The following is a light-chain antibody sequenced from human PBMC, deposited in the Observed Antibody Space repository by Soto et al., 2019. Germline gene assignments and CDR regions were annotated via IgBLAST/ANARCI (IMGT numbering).Light chain of an antibody. CDR1: EDVNGW. J-gene: IGKJ3*01. CDR2: DVS. CDR3: QHYNSYPFT. Sequence: DIQMTQSPSTLSASVGDRVTITCRASEDVNGWLAWYQQKPGTAPKLLIYDVSTLESGVPSRFSGSGSGTEFTLTINSLQPDDFATFYCQHYNSYPFTLGPGTKVDIK. V-gene: IGKV1-5*01.